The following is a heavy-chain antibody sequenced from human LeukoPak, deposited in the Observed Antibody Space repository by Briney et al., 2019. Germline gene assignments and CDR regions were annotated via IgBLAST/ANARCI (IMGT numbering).Heavy chain of an antibody. CDR1: GYTFTGYY. CDR3: ARAIVATIKRAYYYYMDV. J-gene: IGHJ6*03. V-gene: IGHV1-2*02. CDR2: INPNSGGT. D-gene: IGHD5-12*01. Sequence: ASVKVSCKASGYTFTGYYMHWVRQAPGQGLEWMGWINPNSGGTNYAQKFQGRVTMTRDTSISTAYMELSRLRSDDTAVYYCARAIVATIKRAYYYYMDVWGKGTTVTVSS.